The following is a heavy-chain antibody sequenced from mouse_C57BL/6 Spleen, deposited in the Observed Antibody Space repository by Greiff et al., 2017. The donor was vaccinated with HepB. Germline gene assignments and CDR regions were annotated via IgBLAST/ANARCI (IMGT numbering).Heavy chain of an antibody. CDR3: ARVLRYLAHYYAMDY. CDR2: INPGSGGT. V-gene: IGHV1-54*01. J-gene: IGHJ4*01. D-gene: IGHD1-1*01. Sequence: QVQLQQSGAELVRPGTSVKVSCKASGYAFTNYLIEWVKQRPGQGLEWIGVINPGSGGTNYNEKFKGKATLTADKSSSTAYMQLSSLTSEDSAVYFCARVLRYLAHYYAMDYWGQGTSVTVSS. CDR1: GYAFTNYL.